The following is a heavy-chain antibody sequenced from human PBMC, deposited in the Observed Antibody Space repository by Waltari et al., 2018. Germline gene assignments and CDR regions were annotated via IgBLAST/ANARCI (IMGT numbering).Heavy chain of an antibody. V-gene: IGHV4-34*01. D-gene: IGHD2-21*01. CDR3: ARHMARAGGYYYGMDV. CDR1: GGSFSGYY. Sequence: QVQLQQWGAGLLKPSETLSLTCAVYGGSFSGYYWSWLRQPPGKGLEWIGEINHSGSTNYNPSLKSRVTISVDTSKNQFSLKLSSVTAADTAVYYCARHMARAGGYYYGMDVWGQGTTVTVSS. CDR2: INHSGST. J-gene: IGHJ6*02.